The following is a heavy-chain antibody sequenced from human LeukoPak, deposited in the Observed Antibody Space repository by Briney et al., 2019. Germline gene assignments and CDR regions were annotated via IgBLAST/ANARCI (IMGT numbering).Heavy chain of an antibody. CDR2: IYTSGST. J-gene: IGHJ3*02. CDR3: ASNPWSGYRHVFDI. V-gene: IGHV4-61*02. CDR1: GASISSGSYY. D-gene: IGHD3-3*01. Sequence: SQTLSLTCTVSGASISSGSYYWSWIRQPAGKGLEWIGRIYTSGSTNYNPSLKSRVTISVDTSKNQLSLKLSSVTAADTAVYYCASNPWSGYRHVFDIWGQGTMVTVSS.